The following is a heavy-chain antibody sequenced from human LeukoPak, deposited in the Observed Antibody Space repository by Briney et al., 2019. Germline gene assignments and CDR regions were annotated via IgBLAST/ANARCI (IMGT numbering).Heavy chain of an antibody. CDR1: GFTFSSYS. D-gene: IGHD3-16*02. Sequence: GGSLRLSCAASGFTFSSYSMNWVRQAPGKGLEWVSSISSSSSYIYYADSVKGRSTISRDNAKNSLYLQMNSLRAEDTAVYYCARDRGGYLDYWGQGTLVTVSS. J-gene: IGHJ4*02. CDR3: ARDRGGYLDY. CDR2: ISSSSSYI. V-gene: IGHV3-21*01.